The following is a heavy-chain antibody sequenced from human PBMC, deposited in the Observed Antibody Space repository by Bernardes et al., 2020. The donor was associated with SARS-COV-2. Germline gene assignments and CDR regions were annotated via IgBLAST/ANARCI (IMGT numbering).Heavy chain of an antibody. D-gene: IGHD6-19*01. J-gene: IGHJ4*02. CDR1: GYTFSGYY. V-gene: IGHV1-2*02. CDR3: ARGPDQQWLVGVDY. Sequence: ASVKVSCKASGYTFSGYYMHWVRQAPGQGLEWMGWINPNSGGTNYAQKFQGRVTMTRDTSISTAYMELSRLRSDDTAVYCCARGPDQQWLVGVDYWGQGTLVTVSS. CDR2: INPNSGGT.